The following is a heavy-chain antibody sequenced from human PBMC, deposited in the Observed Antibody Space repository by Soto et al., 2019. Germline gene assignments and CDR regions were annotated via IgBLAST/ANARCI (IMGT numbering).Heavy chain of an antibody. Sequence: QVQLVQSGAEVKKPGSSVKVSCKASGGTFSSYAISWVRQAPGQGLEWMGGIIPIFGTANYAQKFQGRVTITADESTSTAYMELSSLRSEDTAVYYCARDYLVSLGYCSGGSCGDAFDIWGQGTMVTVSS. D-gene: IGHD2-15*01. V-gene: IGHV1-69*12. CDR3: ARDYLVSLGYCSGGSCGDAFDI. J-gene: IGHJ3*02. CDR2: IIPIFGTA. CDR1: GGTFSSYA.